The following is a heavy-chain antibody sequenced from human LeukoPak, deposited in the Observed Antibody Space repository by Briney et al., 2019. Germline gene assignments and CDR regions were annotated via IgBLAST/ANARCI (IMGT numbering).Heavy chain of an antibody. CDR3: AKDPDCTSGICYTFFDF. V-gene: IGHV3-23*01. D-gene: IGHD2-8*01. Sequence: PGGSLRLSCAASGFTISGNFMSWVRQAPGKGLEWVSAISGSGGSTYYADSVKGRFTVSRDNSKNTLYLQMNSLRAEDTAVYYCAKDPDCTSGICYTFFDFWGQGTLVTVSS. J-gene: IGHJ4*02. CDR2: ISGSGGST. CDR1: GFTISGNF.